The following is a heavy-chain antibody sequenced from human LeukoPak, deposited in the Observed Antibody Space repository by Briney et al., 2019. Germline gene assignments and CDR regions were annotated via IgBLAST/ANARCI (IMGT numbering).Heavy chain of an antibody. D-gene: IGHD2-2*01. J-gene: IGHJ5*02. Sequence: ASVKVSCKASGYTFTGYYMHWVRQAPGQGLEWMGWINPNSGGTNYAQKFQGRVTMTRDTSISTAYMELSRLRSDDPAVYYCARDWCSSTSCYLANWFDPWGQGTLATVSS. V-gene: IGHV1-2*02. CDR3: ARDWCSSTSCYLANWFDP. CDR1: GYTFTGYY. CDR2: INPNSGGT.